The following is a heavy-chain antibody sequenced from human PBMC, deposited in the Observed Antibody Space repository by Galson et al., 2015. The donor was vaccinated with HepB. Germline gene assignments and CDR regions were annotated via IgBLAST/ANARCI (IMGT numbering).Heavy chain of an antibody. D-gene: IGHD3-3*01. CDR2: IKQDGSEK. J-gene: IGHJ5*02. V-gene: IGHV3-7*01. CDR1: GFTFSSYW. Sequence: SLRLSCAASGFTFSSYWMSWVRQAPGKGLEWVANIKQDGSEKYYVDSVKGRFTISRDNAKNSLYLQMNSLRAEDTAVYYCAREGVRFRRGNNWFDPWGQGTLVTVSS. CDR3: AREGVRFRRGNNWFDP.